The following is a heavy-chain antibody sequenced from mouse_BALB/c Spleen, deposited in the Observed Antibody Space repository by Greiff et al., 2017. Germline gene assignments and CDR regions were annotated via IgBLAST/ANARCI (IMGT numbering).Heavy chain of an antibody. CDR1: GYSITSGYY. CDR3: ARVSYGNYLYAMDY. V-gene: IGHV3-6*02. J-gene: IGHJ4*01. CDR2: ISYDGSN. D-gene: IGHD2-10*02. Sequence: VQLKESGPGLVKPSQSLSLTCSVTGYSITSGYYWNWIRQFPGNKLEWMGYISYDGSNNYNPSLKNRISITRDTSKNQFFLKLNSVTTEDTATYYCARVSYGNYLYAMDYWGQGTSVTVSS.